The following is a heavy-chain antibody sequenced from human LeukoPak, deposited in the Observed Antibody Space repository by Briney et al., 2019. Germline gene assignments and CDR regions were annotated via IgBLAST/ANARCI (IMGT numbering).Heavy chain of an antibody. V-gene: IGHV3-48*03. J-gene: IGHJ4*02. CDR1: GFTFSNYA. CDR3: AREVKGGSSTRDY. D-gene: IGHD1-26*01. CDR2: ISSSGSTI. Sequence: PGGSLRLSCAASGFTFSNYAMNWVRQAPGKGLEWVSYISSSGSTIYYADSVKGRFTISRDNAKNSLYLQMNSLRAEDTAVYYCAREVKGGSSTRDYWGQGTLVTVSS.